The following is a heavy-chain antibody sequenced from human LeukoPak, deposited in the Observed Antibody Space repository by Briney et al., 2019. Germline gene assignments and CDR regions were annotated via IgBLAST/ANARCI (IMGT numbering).Heavy chain of an antibody. Sequence: WGSLRLSCAASGFTFSSYSMNWVRQAPGKGLEWVSSISSSSSYIYYADSVKGRFTISRDNAKNSLYLQMNSLRAEDTAVYYCAGGSSGYYFPFGYWGQGTLVTVSS. CDR1: GFTFSSYS. CDR2: ISSSSSYI. V-gene: IGHV3-21*01. CDR3: AGGSSGYYFPFGY. D-gene: IGHD3-22*01. J-gene: IGHJ4*02.